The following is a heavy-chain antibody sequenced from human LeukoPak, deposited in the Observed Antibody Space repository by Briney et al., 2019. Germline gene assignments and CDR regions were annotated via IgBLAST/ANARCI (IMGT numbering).Heavy chain of an antibody. Sequence: PGGPLRLSCAASGFTVSSNYMSWVRQAPGRGLEWVSDIYSGGDTYYADSVKGRFTISRDNSKNTVYLQINSLRVEDTAVYYCAREKVTSSGSRSGAFDVWGQGTMVTVSS. D-gene: IGHD6-25*01. CDR3: AREKVTSSGSRSGAFDV. CDR2: IYSGGDT. CDR1: GFTVSSNY. J-gene: IGHJ3*01. V-gene: IGHV3-66*01.